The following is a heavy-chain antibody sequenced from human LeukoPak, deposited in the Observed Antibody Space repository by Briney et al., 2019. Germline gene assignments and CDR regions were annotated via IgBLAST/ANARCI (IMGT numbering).Heavy chain of an antibody. CDR1: GASISSSSYY. Sequence: SETLSLTCTVSGASISSSSYYWGWIRQPPGKGLEWIGSIYYSGSTYYNPSLKSRVTISVDTSKNQFSLKLSSVTAADTAVYYCARGPKSVFYSGYDFDYWGQGTLVTVSS. CDR2: IYYSGST. CDR3: ARGPKSVFYSGYDFDY. D-gene: IGHD5-12*01. J-gene: IGHJ4*02. V-gene: IGHV4-39*07.